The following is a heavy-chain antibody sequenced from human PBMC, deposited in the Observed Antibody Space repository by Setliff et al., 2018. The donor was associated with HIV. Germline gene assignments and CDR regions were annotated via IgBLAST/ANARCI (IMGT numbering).Heavy chain of an antibody. J-gene: IGHJ4*02. V-gene: IGHV4-61*01. D-gene: IGHD6-13*01. CDR3: ARSLTKQLVLGTSREYYFDS. CDR1: GGSVSSVNYY. Sequence: TLSLTCSVSGGSVSSVNYYWSWIRQPPGKGLEWIGYVYYSGSTKYSPSLKSRVSISLDPSTKQVSLRLRSVTAADTAVYYCARSLTKQLVLGTSREYYFDSWGLGALVTVSS. CDR2: VYYSGST.